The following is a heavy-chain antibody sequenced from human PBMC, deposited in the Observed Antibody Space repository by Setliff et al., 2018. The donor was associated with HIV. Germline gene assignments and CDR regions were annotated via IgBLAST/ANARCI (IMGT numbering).Heavy chain of an antibody. D-gene: IGHD3-3*01. CDR2: INPKSADT. Sequence: GASVKVSCKASGYTFSGYYLHWVRQAPGQGLEWMGWINPKSADTDYAQKFQDRVTMTRDTSISTAYMELSRLKSDDTAVYYCRRALFYDFWSGPRLILNYGMDVWGQGTTVTVSS. J-gene: IGHJ6*02. V-gene: IGHV1-2*02. CDR3: RRALFYDFWSGPRLILNYGMDV. CDR1: GYTFSGYY.